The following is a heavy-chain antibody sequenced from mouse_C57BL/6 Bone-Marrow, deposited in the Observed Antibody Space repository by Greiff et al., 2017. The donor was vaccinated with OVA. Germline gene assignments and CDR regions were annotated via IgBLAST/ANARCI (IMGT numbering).Heavy chain of an antibody. V-gene: IGHV1-26*01. CDR3: ARIRGRY. J-gene: IGHJ2*01. Sequence: EVQLQQSGPELVKPGASVKISCKASGYTFTDYYMNWVKQSHGKSLEWIGDINPNNGGTSYNQKFKGKATLTVDKSSSTAYMELRSLTSEDSAVYYCARIRGRYWGQGTTLTVSS. CDR2: INPNNGGT. CDR1: GYTFTDYY. D-gene: IGHD3-3*01.